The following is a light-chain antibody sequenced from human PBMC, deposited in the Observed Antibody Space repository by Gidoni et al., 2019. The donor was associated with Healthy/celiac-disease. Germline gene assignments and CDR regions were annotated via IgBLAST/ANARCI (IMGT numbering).Light chain of an antibody. CDR2: LGS. CDR3: MQALQTPRT. J-gene: IGKJ2*01. V-gene: IGKV2-28*01. Sequence: IVMTQSPLYLPVSGEPASISCMSSQRLLHSNGSNYVYWYLQKPGQSPPLLLYLGSHRASGVPDRFSGSGSGTDCTLKISRVVAEDVGVYYCMQALQTPRTFGQGTKLEIK. CDR1: QRLLHSNGSNY.